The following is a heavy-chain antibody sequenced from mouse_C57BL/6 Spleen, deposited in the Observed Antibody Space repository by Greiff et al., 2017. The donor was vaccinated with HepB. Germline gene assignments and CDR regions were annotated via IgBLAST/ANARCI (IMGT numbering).Heavy chain of an antibody. J-gene: IGHJ2*01. CDR3: TRGNYYGSSYYSDY. D-gene: IGHD1-1*01. Sequence: VQLQQSGAELVRPGASVKLSCTASGFNIKDDYMHWVKQRPEQGLEWIGWIDPENGDTEYASKCQGKATITADPSSNTAYLQLSSLTSEDTAVYYGTRGNYYGSSYYSDYWGQGTTLTVSS. CDR2: IDPENGDT. CDR1: GFNIKDDY. V-gene: IGHV14-4*01.